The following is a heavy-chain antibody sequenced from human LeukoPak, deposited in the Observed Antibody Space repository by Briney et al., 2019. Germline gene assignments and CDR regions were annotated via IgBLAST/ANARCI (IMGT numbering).Heavy chain of an antibody. D-gene: IGHD1-20*01. V-gene: IGHV3-53*01. CDR2: IYSGGST. J-gene: IGHJ4*02. CDR3: ARGGGTITIKGSDY. Sequence: GGSLRLSCAASGFTVSINYMSWVRQAPGKGLEWVSVIYSGGSTYYADSVKGRFTISRDNSKNTLYLQMNSLRAEDTAVYYCARGGGTITIKGSDYWGQGTLVTVSS. CDR1: GFTVSINY.